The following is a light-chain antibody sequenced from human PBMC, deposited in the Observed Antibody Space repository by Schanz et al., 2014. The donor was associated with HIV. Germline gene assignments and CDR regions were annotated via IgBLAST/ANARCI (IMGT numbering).Light chain of an antibody. V-gene: IGLV2-14*03. CDR2: DVT. J-gene: IGLJ3*02. Sequence: SALTQPASVSGSPGQSITISCTGTSSDVGYYNYVSWYQQHPGKAPKLMIYDVTNRPSGISDRFSGSKSGNTASLTISGLQAEDEADYYCGSYGGSDNMVFGGGTKLTVL. CDR3: GSYGGSDNMV. CDR1: SSDVGYYNY.